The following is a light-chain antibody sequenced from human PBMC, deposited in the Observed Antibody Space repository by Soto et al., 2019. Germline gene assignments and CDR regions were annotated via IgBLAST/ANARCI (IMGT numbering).Light chain of an antibody. CDR3: SSYTGSSAYL. J-gene: IGLJ1*01. CDR1: GSDVGGYDY. Sequence: QSVLAQPASVSGSPGQSITISCTGTGSDVGGYDYVSWYQHHPGKAPKVMIYEVTNRPSGVSNRFSGSKSGNTASLTISGLLAEDEADYYCSSYTGSSAYLFGTGTKV. CDR2: EVT. V-gene: IGLV2-14*01.